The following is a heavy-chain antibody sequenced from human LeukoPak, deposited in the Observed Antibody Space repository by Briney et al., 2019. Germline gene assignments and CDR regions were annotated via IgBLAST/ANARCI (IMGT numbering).Heavy chain of an antibody. D-gene: IGHD3-9*01. CDR2: IKPNRGGT. CDR3: ARAGVYDILTGYSRSGGWFDP. Sequence: ASVNVSCKASGYTFTGYYMHWVRQAPGQGLEWMGWIKPNRGGTNYAQKFQGRVTMTRDTSISTAYMELSRLRSDDTAVYYCARAGVYDILTGYSRSGGWFDPWGQGTLVTVPS. J-gene: IGHJ5*02. V-gene: IGHV1-2*02. CDR1: GYTFTGYY.